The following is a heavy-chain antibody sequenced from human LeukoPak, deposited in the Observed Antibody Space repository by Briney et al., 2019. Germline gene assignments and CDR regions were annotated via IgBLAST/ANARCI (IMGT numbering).Heavy chain of an antibody. Sequence: GGSLRLSCAASGFSFTAYWMSWVRQAPGKGLEWVANIKQDGDENYYVDSVMGRFTISRDNAKNSVYLEMTSLRAEDTAVYYCARDRGANYHGSLHLFDYWGQGTLVTVSS. V-gene: IGHV3-7*01. D-gene: IGHD3-10*01. CDR2: IKQDGDEN. CDR1: GFSFTAYW. J-gene: IGHJ4*02. CDR3: ARDRGANYHGSLHLFDY.